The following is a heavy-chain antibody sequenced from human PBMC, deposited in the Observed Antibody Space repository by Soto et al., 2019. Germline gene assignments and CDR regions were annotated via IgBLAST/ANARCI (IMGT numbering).Heavy chain of an antibody. CDR2: FDPEDGET. Sequence: ASVKVSCKVSGYTLTELSMHWVRQAPGKGLEWMGGFDPEDGETIYAQKFQGRVTMTADESTSTAYMELSSLRSEDTAVYYCARGYYYDSSGYYGFDYWGQGTLVTVSS. V-gene: IGHV1-24*01. CDR3: ARGYYYDSSGYYGFDY. D-gene: IGHD3-22*01. J-gene: IGHJ4*02. CDR1: GYTLTELS.